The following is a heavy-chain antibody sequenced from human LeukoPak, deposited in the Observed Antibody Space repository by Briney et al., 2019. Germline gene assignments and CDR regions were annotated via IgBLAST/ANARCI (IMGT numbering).Heavy chain of an antibody. V-gene: IGHV4-39*01. CDR3: ARSWAYYGSGSYWGYNWFDP. CDR1: GGSISSSSYY. Sequence: PSETLSLTCTVSGGSISSSSYYWGWIRQPPGKGLEWIGSIYYSGSTYYDPSLKSRVTISVDTSKNQFSLKLSSVTAADTAVYYCARSWAYYGSGSYWGYNWFDPWGQGTLVTVSS. CDR2: IYYSGST. J-gene: IGHJ5*02. D-gene: IGHD3-10*01.